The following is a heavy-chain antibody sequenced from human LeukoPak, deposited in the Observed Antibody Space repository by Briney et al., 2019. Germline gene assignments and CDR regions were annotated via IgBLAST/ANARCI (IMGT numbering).Heavy chain of an antibody. CDR2: ISGSGSSS. V-gene: IGHV3-23*01. D-gene: IGHD5-12*01. Sequence: PGGSLRLSCAASGFTFSIHAMTWVRQAPGKGLEWVSLISGSGSSSFYSDSVKGRFTISRDNSKNTLYLQMSSLGAEDTAVYYRAKVRYSNSDLDSWGQGTPLTVSS. J-gene: IGHJ4*02. CDR1: GFTFSIHA. CDR3: AKVRYSNSDLDS.